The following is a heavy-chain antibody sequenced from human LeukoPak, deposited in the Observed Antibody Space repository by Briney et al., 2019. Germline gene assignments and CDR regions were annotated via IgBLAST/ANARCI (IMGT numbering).Heavy chain of an antibody. CDR2: INHSGST. D-gene: IGHD2-2*01. CDR1: GGSFSGYY. Sequence: SETLSLTCAVYGGSFSGYYWSWIRQPPGKGLEWIGEINHSGSTNYNPSLKSRVSISVDTSKNQFSLKLSSVTAADTAVYYCARGRGYCSSTSCYYFDYWGQGTLVTVSS. V-gene: IGHV4-34*01. J-gene: IGHJ4*02. CDR3: ARGRGYCSSTSCYYFDY.